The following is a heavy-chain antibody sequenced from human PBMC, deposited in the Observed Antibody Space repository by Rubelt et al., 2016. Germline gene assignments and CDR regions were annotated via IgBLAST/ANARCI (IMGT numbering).Heavy chain of an antibody. CDR3: ARDKAMVAPDY. CDR1: GYTFTSYG. J-gene: IGHJ4*02. D-gene: IGHD5-18*01. CDR2: ISAYNGNT. V-gene: IGHV1-18*01. Sequence: QVQLVQSGAEVKKPGASVKVSCKASGYTFTSYGISWVRQAPGQGLEWMGWISAYNGNTKQAQKLQGRVTMTRDMSTSTVYMELSSLRSEDTAVYYCARDKAMVAPDYWGQGTLVTVSS.